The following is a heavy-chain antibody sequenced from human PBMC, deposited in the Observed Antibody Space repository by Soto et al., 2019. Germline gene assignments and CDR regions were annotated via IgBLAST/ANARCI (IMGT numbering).Heavy chain of an antibody. CDR3: ARYLWLQLWFRYYVMDV. J-gene: IGHJ6*02. D-gene: IGHD5-18*01. CDR2: IYHDGTT. V-gene: IGHV4-30-2*01. Sequence: PSETLSLTCAVSGGSIGSGGYSWSWIRQPPGNGLEWIGYIYHDGTTYYNPSLKSRVTMSVDMSKNHFSLKLTSVTAADTAVYYCARYLWLQLWFRYYVMDVCSQGTTVIVSS. CDR1: GGSIGSGGYS.